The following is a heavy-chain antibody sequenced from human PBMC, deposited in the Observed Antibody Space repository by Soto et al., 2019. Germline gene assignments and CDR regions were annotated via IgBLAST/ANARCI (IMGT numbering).Heavy chain of an antibody. CDR3: ARGLGYCSGGSCYSGPPAGYKYYYGMDV. CDR2: IIPIFGTA. D-gene: IGHD2-15*01. V-gene: IGHV1-69*13. J-gene: IGHJ6*02. CDR1: GGTFSSYA. Sequence: ASVKVSCKASGGTFSSYAISWVRQAPGQGLEWMGGIIPIFGTANYAQKFQGRVTITADESTSTAYMELSSLRSEDTAVYYCARGLGYCSGGSCYSGPPAGYKYYYGMDVWGQGTTVTVSS.